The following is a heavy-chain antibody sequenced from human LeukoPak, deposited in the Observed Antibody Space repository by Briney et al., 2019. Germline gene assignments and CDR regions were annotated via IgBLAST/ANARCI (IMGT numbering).Heavy chain of an antibody. Sequence: SQTLLLTCAISGDSVSSNSAAWNWLRQSPSRGLEWLGRTYYRSKWYNEYAISVKSPITINADTSKNQFSLQLNSVTPVDTAVYYCARELTGFDYWGQGTLVTVSS. CDR1: GDSVSSNSAA. CDR3: ARELTGFDY. V-gene: IGHV6-1*01. CDR2: TYYRSKWYN. J-gene: IGHJ4*02. D-gene: IGHD7-27*01.